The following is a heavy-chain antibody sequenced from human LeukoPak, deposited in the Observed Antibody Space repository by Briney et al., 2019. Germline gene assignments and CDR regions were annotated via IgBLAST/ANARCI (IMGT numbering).Heavy chain of an antibody. CDR1: GYTFSSYG. J-gene: IGHJ2*01. V-gene: IGHV1-2*06. Sequence: ASVKVSCKASGYTFSSYGISWVRQAPGQGLEWMGRINPNSGGTNYAQKFQGRVTMTRDTSISTAYMELSRLRSDDTAVYYCARDYYDSSGYYYEPFDLWGRGTLVTVSS. CDR3: ARDYYDSSGYYYEPFDL. D-gene: IGHD3-22*01. CDR2: INPNSGGT.